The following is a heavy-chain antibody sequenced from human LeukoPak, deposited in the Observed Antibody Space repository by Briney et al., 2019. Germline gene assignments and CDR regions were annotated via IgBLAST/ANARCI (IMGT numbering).Heavy chain of an antibody. D-gene: IGHD6-13*01. CDR1: GGSISSGGYY. CDR2: IYYSGST. J-gene: IGHJ4*02. Sequence: PSETLSLTCTVSGGSISSGGYYWSWIRQHPGKGLEWIGYIYYSGSTNYNPSLKSRVTISVDTSKNQFSLKLSSVTAADTAVYYCARDSAIAAAFDYWGQGTLVTVSS. V-gene: IGHV4-61*08. CDR3: ARDSAIAAAFDY.